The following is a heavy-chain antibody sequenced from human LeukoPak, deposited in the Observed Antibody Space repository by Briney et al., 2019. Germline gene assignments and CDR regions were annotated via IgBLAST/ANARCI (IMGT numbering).Heavy chain of an antibody. CDR1: GFTVSSNS. Sequence: GGSLRLSCAASGFTVSSNSMSWVRQAPGKGLEWVSVLYSGGNTYYADSVKGRFTISRDNAKNSLYLQMNSLRAEDTAVYYCARGSTYYDSSGQVPFDYWGQGTLVTVSS. CDR2: LYSGGNT. CDR3: ARGSTYYDSSGQVPFDY. D-gene: IGHD3-22*01. J-gene: IGHJ4*02. V-gene: IGHV3-53*01.